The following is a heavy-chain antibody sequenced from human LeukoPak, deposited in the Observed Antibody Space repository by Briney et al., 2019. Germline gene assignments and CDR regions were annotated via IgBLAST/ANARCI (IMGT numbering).Heavy chain of an antibody. D-gene: IGHD2-2*01. CDR3: AKILYCSSTSCYPDY. V-gene: IGHV3-30*02. CDR1: GFTFSSYG. J-gene: IGHJ4*02. Sequence: GGSLRLSCAASGFTFSSYGMHWVRQVPGKGLEWVAFIRYDGSNKYYADSVKGRFTISRDNSKNTLYLQMNSLRAEDTAVYYCAKILYCSSTSCYPDYWGQGTLVTVSS. CDR2: IRYDGSNK.